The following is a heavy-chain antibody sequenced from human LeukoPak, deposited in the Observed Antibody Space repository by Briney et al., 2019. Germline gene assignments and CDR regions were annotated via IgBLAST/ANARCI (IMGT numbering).Heavy chain of an antibody. D-gene: IGHD3-22*01. V-gene: IGHV1-18*01. CDR2: ISAYNGNT. CDR1: GYTFTSYG. J-gene: IGHJ4*02. Sequence: ASVKVSCKASGYTFTSYGISWVRQAPGQGLEWMGWISAYNGNTNYAQKLPGRVTMTTDTSTSTAYMELRSLRSDDTAVYYCARDLRVVGRGRDSSGSSGYWGQGTLVTVSS. CDR3: ARDLRVVGRGRDSSGSSGY.